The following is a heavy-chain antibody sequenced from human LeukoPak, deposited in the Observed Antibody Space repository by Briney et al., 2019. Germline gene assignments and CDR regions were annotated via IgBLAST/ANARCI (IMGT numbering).Heavy chain of an antibody. CDR3: ASDFWSGYYTPMGVNY. J-gene: IGHJ4*02. CDR1: GFTFSSYW. Sequence: GGSLRLSCAASGFTFSSYWMHWVRQAPGKGLVWVSRINSDGSSTSYADSVKGRFTISRDNAKNTLYLQMNSLRAEDTAVYYCASDFWSGYYTPMGVNYWGQGTLVTVSS. D-gene: IGHD3-3*01. CDR2: INSDGSST. V-gene: IGHV3-74*01.